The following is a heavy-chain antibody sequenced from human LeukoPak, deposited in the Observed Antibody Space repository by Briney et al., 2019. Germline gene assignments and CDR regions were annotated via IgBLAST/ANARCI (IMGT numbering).Heavy chain of an antibody. Sequence: GGSLRLSCAASGITVNNYGMTWVRQAPGKGLEWVSAFSATDGSAQYADSVRGRFSISRDNSKNSLHLQMNSLGDEDTAVYFCAKARVAAAGTGAFDVWGQGTTVTVSS. CDR2: FSATDGSA. CDR1: GITVNNYG. CDR3: AKARVAAAGTGAFDV. D-gene: IGHD6-13*01. J-gene: IGHJ3*01. V-gene: IGHV3-23*01.